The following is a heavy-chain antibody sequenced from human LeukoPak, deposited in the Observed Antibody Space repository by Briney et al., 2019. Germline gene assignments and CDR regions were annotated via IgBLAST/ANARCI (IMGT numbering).Heavy chain of an antibody. CDR2: IYPGDSDT. V-gene: IGHV5-51*01. Sequence: GESLKISCKGSGYSFTSYWIGWVRQLPGKGLEWMGIIYPGDSDTRYSPSFQGQVTISADKSISTAYLQWSSLKASDTAMYYCATLSEGYYYGSGSPILFDYWGQGTLVTVSS. CDR1: GYSFTSYW. D-gene: IGHD3-10*01. J-gene: IGHJ4*02. CDR3: ATLSEGYYYGSGSPILFDY.